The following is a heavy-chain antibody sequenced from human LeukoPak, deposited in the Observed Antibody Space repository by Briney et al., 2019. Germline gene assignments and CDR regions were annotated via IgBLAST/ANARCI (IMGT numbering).Heavy chain of an antibody. CDR1: GYSFTSYW. CDR3: ARQSMFAILVAAVDC. V-gene: IGHV5-51*01. J-gene: IGHJ4*02. D-gene: IGHD2-2*02. CDR2: IYPGDSDT. Sequence: GESLKIPCKCSGYSFTSYWIGWVRQMPGKGLEWMGIIYPGDSDTRYSPSFQGQVTISADKSISTAYLQWSSLKASDTAMYYCARQSMFAILVAAVDCWGQGTLVTVSS.